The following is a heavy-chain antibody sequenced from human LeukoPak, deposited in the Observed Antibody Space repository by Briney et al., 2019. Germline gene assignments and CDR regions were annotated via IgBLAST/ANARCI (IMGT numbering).Heavy chain of an antibody. Sequence: GGSLRLSCAASGFTFSSHAMHWVRQAPGKGLEWVAVISYDGSNKYYADSVKGRFTISRDNSKNTLYLQMNSLRAEDTAVYYCARDPYYDSSGYYSNWFDPWGQGTLVTVSS. V-gene: IGHV3-30-3*01. J-gene: IGHJ5*02. CDR2: ISYDGSNK. CDR3: ARDPYYDSSGYYSNWFDP. D-gene: IGHD3-22*01. CDR1: GFTFSSHA.